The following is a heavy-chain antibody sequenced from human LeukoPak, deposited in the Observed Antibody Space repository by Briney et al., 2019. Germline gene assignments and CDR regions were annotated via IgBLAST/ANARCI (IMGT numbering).Heavy chain of an antibody. Sequence: GGSLRLSCAASGFTFSSYGMSWVRQAPGKGLEWVSAISGSGGSTYYADSVKGRFTISRDNSKNTLYLQMNSLRAEDTAVYYCAKRAFDSSGYYYWDYWGQGTLVTVSS. CDR3: AKRAFDSSGYYYWDY. D-gene: IGHD3-22*01. V-gene: IGHV3-23*01. J-gene: IGHJ4*02. CDR1: GFTFSSYG. CDR2: ISGSGGST.